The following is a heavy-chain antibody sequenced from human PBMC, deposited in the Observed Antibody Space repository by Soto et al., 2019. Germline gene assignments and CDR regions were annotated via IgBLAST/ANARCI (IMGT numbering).Heavy chain of an antibody. Sequence: QVQLQESGPGLVKPSETLSLTCTVSGGSLSSTSYYWTWIRQPPGKGLEWIGYIHYSGSTNYNPSIKSRFTMSVDTSKNHFSLRLSSVTAADTAVYYCARAWEPLYFDYWGQGDLVTVSS. CDR3: ARAWEPLYFDY. V-gene: IGHV4-61*01. CDR1: GGSLSSTSYY. D-gene: IGHD1-26*01. CDR2: IHYSGST. J-gene: IGHJ4*02.